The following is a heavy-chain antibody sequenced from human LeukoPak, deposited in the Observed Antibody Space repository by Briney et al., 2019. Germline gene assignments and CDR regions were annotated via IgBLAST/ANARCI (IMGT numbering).Heavy chain of an antibody. Sequence: GGSLRLSCAASGFTVSSNYMSWVCQAPGKGLEWVSVIYSGGSTYYADSVKGRFTISRDNSKNTLYLQMNSLRAEDTAVYYCASIRYYYYGMDVWGQGTTVTVSS. CDR1: GFTVSSNY. V-gene: IGHV3-53*01. CDR2: IYSGGST. CDR3: ASIRYYYYGMDV. D-gene: IGHD2-2*02. J-gene: IGHJ6*02.